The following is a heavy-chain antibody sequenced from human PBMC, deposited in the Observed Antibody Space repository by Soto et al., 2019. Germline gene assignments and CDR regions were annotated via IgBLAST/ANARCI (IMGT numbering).Heavy chain of an antibody. D-gene: IGHD3-10*01. J-gene: IGHJ4*02. V-gene: IGHV3-9*01. CDR3: AKGLYGSGSPFDY. CDR2: ISWNSGSI. Sequence: VQLVESGGGLVQPGRSLRLSCAASGFTFDDYAMHWVRQAPGKGLEWVSGISWNSGSIGYADSVKGRFTISRDNAKNSLYLQMNSLRAEDTALYYCAKGLYGSGSPFDYWGQGTLVTVSS. CDR1: GFTFDDYA.